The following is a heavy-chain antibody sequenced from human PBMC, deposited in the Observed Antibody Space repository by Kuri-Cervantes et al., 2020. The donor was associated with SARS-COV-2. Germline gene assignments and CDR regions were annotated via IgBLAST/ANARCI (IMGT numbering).Heavy chain of an antibody. CDR1: GFTFSSFA. Sequence: GESLKISCAASGFTFSSFAMSWVRQAPGKGLEWVSAITENGRKTYFADSVKGRFTISRGNSKSMLFLQMSGLTDEDTARYYCARPSRGGFDYWGQGSLVTVSS. CDR3: ARPSRGGFDY. V-gene: IGHV3-23*01. CDR2: ITENGRKT. J-gene: IGHJ4*02.